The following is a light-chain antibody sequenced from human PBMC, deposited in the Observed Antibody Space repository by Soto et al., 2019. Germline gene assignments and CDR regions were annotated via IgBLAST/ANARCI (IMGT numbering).Light chain of an antibody. CDR1: SSNIGSDF. CDR2: ENN. CDR3: AAWDTSLSGGV. V-gene: IGLV1-51*02. J-gene: IGLJ3*02. Sequence: QSVLTQPPSVSAAPGQKVTISCSGSSSNIGSDFASWYQQLPGTAPQLLIYENNKRPSCIPDRFSGSKSATSATLDITGLQTGDEADYYCAAWDTSLSGGVFGGGTKLTVL.